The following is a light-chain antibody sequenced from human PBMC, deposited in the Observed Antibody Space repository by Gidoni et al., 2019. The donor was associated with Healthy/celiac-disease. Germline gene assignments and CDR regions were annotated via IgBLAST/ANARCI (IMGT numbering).Light chain of an antibody. Sequence: EIVLTQSPATLPLSPGERATLTCRASQSVSSYLAWYQQKPGQAPRLLIYDASNRATGIPARFSGSGSGTDFTLTISSLEPEDFAVYYCQQRSHWPPTFGGXTKVEIK. CDR1: QSVSSY. CDR3: QQRSHWPPT. J-gene: IGKJ4*01. CDR2: DAS. V-gene: IGKV3-11*01.